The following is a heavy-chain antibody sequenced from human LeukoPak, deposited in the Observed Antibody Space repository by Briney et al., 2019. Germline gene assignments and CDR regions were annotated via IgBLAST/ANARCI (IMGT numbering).Heavy chain of an antibody. CDR3: ARQSYYGSVFSDMDV. D-gene: IGHD3-10*01. CDR2: IYYSGST. J-gene: IGHJ6*03. Sequence: ASETLSLTCTVSGGSISSSSYYWGWIRQPPGKGLEWIGSIYYSGSTYYNPSLKSRVTISVDTSKNQFSLKLSSVTAADTAVYYCARQSYYGSVFSDMDVWGKGTTVTISS. V-gene: IGHV4-39*01. CDR1: GGSISSSSYY.